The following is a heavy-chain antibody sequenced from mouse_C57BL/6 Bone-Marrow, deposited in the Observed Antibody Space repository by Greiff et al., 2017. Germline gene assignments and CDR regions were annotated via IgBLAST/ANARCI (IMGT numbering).Heavy chain of an antibody. D-gene: IGHD3-3*01. CDR1: GFNIKDDY. CDR2: IDPENGDT. Sequence: EVKVVESGAELVRPGASVKLSCTASGFNIKDDYMHWVKQRPEQGLEWIGWIDPENGDTEYASKFQGKATITAYTSSITAYLHVSSLTSEDTAVYYCTTAVRAPFAYWGQGTLVTVSA. V-gene: IGHV14-4*01. J-gene: IGHJ3*01. CDR3: TTAVRAPFAY.